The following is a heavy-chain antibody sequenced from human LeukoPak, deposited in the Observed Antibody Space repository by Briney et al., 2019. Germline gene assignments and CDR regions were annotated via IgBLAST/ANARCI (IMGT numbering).Heavy chain of an antibody. CDR2: IIPIFGTA. CDR3: AREGTTPLDY. J-gene: IGHJ4*02. D-gene: IGHD1-1*01. V-gene: IGHV1-69*13. Sequence: ASVKVSCKASGGTFSSYAISWVRQAPGQGLEWMGGIIPIFGTANYAQKFQGRVTITADESTSTAYMELSNLRPEDTAVYYCAREGTTPLDYWGQGTLVTVSS. CDR1: GGTFSSYA.